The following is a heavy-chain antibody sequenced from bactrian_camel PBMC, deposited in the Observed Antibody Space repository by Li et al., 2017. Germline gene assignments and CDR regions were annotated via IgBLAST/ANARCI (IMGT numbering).Heavy chain of an antibody. CDR1: GYRYDTYC. D-gene: IGHD1*01. V-gene: IGHV3S1*01. J-gene: IGHJ4*01. CDR2: IYTGSGNT. Sequence: HVQLVESGGGSVQAGGSLRLSCAAPGYRYDTYCMGWFRQAPGKEREGVARIYTGSGNTYYADSVKGRFTISQDNAKNTMFLQMNNLRSDDTGVYYCAAAKYILGPSMLDQGKYKSWGRGTQVTVS. CDR3: AAAKYILGPSMLDQGKYKS.